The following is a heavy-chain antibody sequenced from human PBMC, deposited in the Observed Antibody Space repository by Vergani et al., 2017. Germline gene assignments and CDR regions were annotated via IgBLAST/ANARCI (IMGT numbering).Heavy chain of an antibody. CDR1: GFTFDDYA. J-gene: IGHJ3*02. CDR3: AKGIDCSSTSCYAPWNAFDI. D-gene: IGHD2-2*01. V-gene: IGHV3-9*01. CDR2: ISWNSGSI. Sequence: EVQLVESGGGLVQPGRSLRLSCAASGFTFDDYAMHWVRQAPGKGLEWVAGISWNSGSIGYADSVKGRFTISRQNAKNSLYLQMNSLRAEDTALYYCAKGIDCSSTSCYAPWNAFDIWGQGTMVTVSS.